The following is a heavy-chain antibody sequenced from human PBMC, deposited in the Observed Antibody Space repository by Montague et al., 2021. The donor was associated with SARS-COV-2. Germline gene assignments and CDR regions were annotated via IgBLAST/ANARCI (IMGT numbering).Heavy chain of an antibody. CDR1: GGSISGYY. Sequence: SETLSLTCTVSGGSISGYYWNWIRQPAGKGLEWIGYIYSSGSTNYNPSLRSRVTMSVDTSKNQLSLNLSSVTAADTAVYYCARDSLVASYYYYGVDVWGKGTRSPSPQ. V-gene: IGHV4-59*13. CDR2: IYSSGST. D-gene: IGHD2-2*01. J-gene: IGHJ6*04. CDR3: ARDSLVASYYYYGVDV.